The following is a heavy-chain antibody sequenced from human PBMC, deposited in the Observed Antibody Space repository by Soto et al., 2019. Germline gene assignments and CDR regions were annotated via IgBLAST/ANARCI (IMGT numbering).Heavy chain of an antibody. V-gene: IGHV1-69*12. CDR1: GGTFSSYA. CDR2: IIPIFGTA. D-gene: IGHD5-12*01. Sequence: QVQLVQSGAEVKKPGSSVKVSCKASGGTFSSYAISWVRQAPGQGLEWMGGIIPIFGTANYAQKFQGRVTITADESTSTAYMEVSSLRSEDTAVYYCTTADVSGYDEGFHYCYGMDVWGQGTTVTVSS. J-gene: IGHJ6*02. CDR3: TTADVSGYDEGFHYCYGMDV.